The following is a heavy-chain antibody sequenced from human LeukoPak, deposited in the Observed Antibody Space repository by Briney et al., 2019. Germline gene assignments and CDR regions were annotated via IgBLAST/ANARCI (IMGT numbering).Heavy chain of an antibody. D-gene: IGHD3-22*01. CDR2: INPNSGGT. V-gene: IGHV1-2*04. CDR1: GYTFTGYY. J-gene: IGHJ4*02. Sequence: ASVKVSCKASGYTFTGYYMHWVRQAPGQGLEGMGWINPNSGGTNYAQKFQGWVTMTRDTSISTAYMELSRLRSDDTAVYYCARDGFFYYYDSSGYSLSYFDYWGQGTLVTVSS. CDR3: ARDGFFYYYDSSGYSLSYFDY.